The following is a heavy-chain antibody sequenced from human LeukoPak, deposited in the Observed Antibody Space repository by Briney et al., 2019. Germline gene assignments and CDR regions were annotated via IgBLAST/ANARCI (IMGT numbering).Heavy chain of an antibody. CDR3: ARDPLTDTAMVYNWFDP. D-gene: IGHD5-18*01. CDR1: GYTFSSYG. CDR2: ISAYNGNT. J-gene: IGHJ5*02. V-gene: IGHV1-18*01. Sequence: ASVKVSCKASGYTFSSYGISWVRQAPGQGLEWMGWISAYNGNTNYAQKLQGRVTMTTDTSTSTAYMELRSLRSDDTAVYYCARDPLTDTAMVYNWFDPWGQGTLVTVSS.